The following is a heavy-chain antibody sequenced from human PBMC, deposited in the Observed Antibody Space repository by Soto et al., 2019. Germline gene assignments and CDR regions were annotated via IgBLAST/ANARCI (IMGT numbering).Heavy chain of an antibody. D-gene: IGHD3-22*01. CDR3: ARHSYYYDSSGYSPFDY. J-gene: IGHJ4*02. CDR2: IDPSDSYT. CDR1: GYSFTSYW. Sequence: HGESLKISCKGSGYSFTSYWISWVRQMPGKGLEWMGRIDPSDSYTNYSPSFQGHVTISADKSISTAYLQWSSLKVSDTAMYYCARHSYYYDSSGYSPFDYWGQGTLVTVS. V-gene: IGHV5-10-1*01.